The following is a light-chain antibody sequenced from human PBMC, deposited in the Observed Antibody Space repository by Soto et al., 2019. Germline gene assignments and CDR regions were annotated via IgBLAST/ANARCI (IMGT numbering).Light chain of an antibody. J-gene: IGKJ4*01. V-gene: IGKV3-15*01. Sequence: ELVLTQSPAALSVSPVERATLSCWASQSVVSTLNWYQQRPGQAPRILIYDTSIRATGITARFSGSGSGKEFTITIASLQSEDFGVYYCQSFNRWQLSFGGGTKVDIK. CDR1: QSVVST. CDR3: QSFNRWQLS. CDR2: DTS.